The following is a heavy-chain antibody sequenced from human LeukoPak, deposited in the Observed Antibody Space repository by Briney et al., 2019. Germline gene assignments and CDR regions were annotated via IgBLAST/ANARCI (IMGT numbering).Heavy chain of an antibody. J-gene: IGHJ4*02. D-gene: IGHD1-14*01. V-gene: IGHV1-2*02. Sequence: ASVKLSCKPTGYSFTAYYIFCMRQAPGQGLECMWWINLYNGATKYAQRFQSRVTMTRDTSISTAYMEMSRLRSDDTATYYCASWAGGNEPVASFDYWGQGTLVTVSS. CDR1: GYSFTAYY. CDR3: ASWAGGNEPVASFDY. CDR2: INLYNGAT.